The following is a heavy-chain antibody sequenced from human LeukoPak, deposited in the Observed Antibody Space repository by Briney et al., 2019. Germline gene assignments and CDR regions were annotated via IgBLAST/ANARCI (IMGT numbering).Heavy chain of an antibody. J-gene: IGHJ4*02. Sequence: GGSLRLSCTASGFTFGDYAMSWVRQAPGKGLEWVGFIRSKAYGGTTEYAASVKGKFTISRDDSKSIAYLQMNSLKTEDTAVYYCTRGDADYYDSSGYYRKPNFDYWGQGTLVTVSS. D-gene: IGHD3-22*01. V-gene: IGHV3-49*04. CDR3: TRGDADYYDSSGYYRKPNFDY. CDR1: GFTFGDYA. CDR2: IRSKAYGGTT.